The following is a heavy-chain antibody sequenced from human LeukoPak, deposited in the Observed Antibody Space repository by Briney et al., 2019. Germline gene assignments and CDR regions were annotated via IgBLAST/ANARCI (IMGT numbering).Heavy chain of an antibody. CDR1: GLTGSHNY. D-gene: IGHD4-11*01. CDR3: ARDSAYSAFDY. J-gene: IGHJ4*02. V-gene: IGHV3-53*01. Sequence: GGSLRLSCAASGLTGSHNYVSWVRQAPGKGLEWVSAIHTSGDTCYADSVKGRFTISRDYVKNSLYLQMDSLRAEDTAVYYCARDSAYSAFDYWGQGALVTVSS. CDR2: IHTSGDT.